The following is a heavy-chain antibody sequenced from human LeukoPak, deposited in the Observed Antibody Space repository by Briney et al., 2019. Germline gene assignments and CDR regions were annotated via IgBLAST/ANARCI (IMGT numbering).Heavy chain of an antibody. CDR1: GGTFSSYT. Sequence: ASVKVSCKASGGTFSSYTISWVRQAPGQGLEWMGRIIPILGIANYAQKFRGRVTITADKSTSTAYMELSSLRSEDTAVYYCARGREILYYFDYWGQGTLVTVSS. CDR2: IIPILGIA. V-gene: IGHV1-69*02. D-gene: IGHD5-24*01. CDR3: ARGREILYYFDY. J-gene: IGHJ4*02.